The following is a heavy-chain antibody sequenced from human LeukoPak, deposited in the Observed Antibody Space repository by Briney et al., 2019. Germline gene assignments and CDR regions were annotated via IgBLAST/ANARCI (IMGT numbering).Heavy chain of an antibody. CDR1: GFTFINAW. J-gene: IGHJ4*02. D-gene: IGHD3-3*01. CDR2: IKSKTNGGTT. V-gene: IGHV3-15*01. Sequence: GGSLRLSCAASGFTFINAWMTWVRQAPGKGLEWIGRIKSKTNGGTTDYATPVKGRFTFSRDDSKSTLYLQMDNLKTEDTGVYYCTTAPDSSDYWGQGTLVTVSS. CDR3: TTAPDSSDY.